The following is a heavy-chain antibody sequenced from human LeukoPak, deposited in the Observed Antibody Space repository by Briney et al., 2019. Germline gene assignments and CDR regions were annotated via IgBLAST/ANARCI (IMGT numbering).Heavy chain of an antibody. CDR1: GFTFSSYA. V-gene: IGHV3-23*01. CDR3: AKADAVFPPRSVSIAARRYYYYYGMDV. J-gene: IGHJ6*02. Sequence: RGSLRLSCAASGFTFSSYAMSWVRHGPGERLEWGSAISVSVGRTYYADSAKGRFTISRDNSKNTLYLQMNSLRAEDTAVYYCAKADAVFPPRSVSIAARRYYYYYGMDVWGQGTTVTVSS. D-gene: IGHD6-6*01. CDR2: ISVSVGRT.